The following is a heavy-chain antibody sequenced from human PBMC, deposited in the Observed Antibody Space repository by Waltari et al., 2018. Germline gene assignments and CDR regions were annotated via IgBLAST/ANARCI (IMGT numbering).Heavy chain of an antibody. CDR3: AREETLNQKNWYDWYFDL. J-gene: IGHJ2*01. CDR1: GLAFSSYD. V-gene: IGHV3-13*01. Sequence: EVQLVESGGGLVQPGGSLGLPCEASGLAFSSYDMHWVGQPTGEGRGWVLAIGFAGKTYDPGSVKGRFTISRENAKNSLYLQMNSLGPGDTAVYYCAREETLNQKNWYDWYFDLWGRGTLVTVSS. D-gene: IGHD1-1*01. CDR2: IGFAGKT.